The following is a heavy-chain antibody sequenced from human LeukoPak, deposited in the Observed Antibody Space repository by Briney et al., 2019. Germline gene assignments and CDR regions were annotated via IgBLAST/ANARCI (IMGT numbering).Heavy chain of an antibody. D-gene: IGHD3-9*01. CDR3: AKDGLNDWGNWFDP. CDR1: GFTFSTYG. Sequence: GGSLRLSCAASGFTFSTYGMHWVRQAPGKGLDWVAFIRYDGSYKFYADSVKGRFTISRDNSKNTLYLQMNSLRAEDTAEYYCAKDGLNDWGNWFDPWGQGTLVTVSS. CDR2: IRYDGSYK. J-gene: IGHJ5*02. V-gene: IGHV3-30*02.